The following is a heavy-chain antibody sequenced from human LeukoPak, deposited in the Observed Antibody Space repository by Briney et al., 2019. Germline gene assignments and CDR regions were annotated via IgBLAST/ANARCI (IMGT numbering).Heavy chain of an antibody. J-gene: IGHJ3*02. CDR3: ASWRYYGSGSFGAFDI. V-gene: IGHV1-2*02. CDR2: INPNSGGA. CDR1: GYTFTGYY. Sequence: ASVKVSCKASGYTFTGYYMHWVRQAPGQGLEWMGWINPNSGGANYAQKFQGRVTMTRDTSISTAYMELSRLRPDDTAVYYCASWRYYGSGSFGAFDIWGQGTMVTVSS. D-gene: IGHD3-10*01.